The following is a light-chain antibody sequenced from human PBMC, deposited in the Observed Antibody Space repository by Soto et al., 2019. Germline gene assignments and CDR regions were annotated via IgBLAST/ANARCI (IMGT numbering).Light chain of an antibody. Sequence: DIQMTQSPSTLSGSVGDRVTITCRASQTISSWLAWYQQKPGKAPKLLIYKASTLKSGVPSRFSGSGSGTEFTLTISGLLPDDFATYYCQQYDSYPLTFGGGTKVDIK. V-gene: IGKV1-5*03. CDR1: QTISSW. CDR3: QQYDSYPLT. J-gene: IGKJ4*01. CDR2: KAS.